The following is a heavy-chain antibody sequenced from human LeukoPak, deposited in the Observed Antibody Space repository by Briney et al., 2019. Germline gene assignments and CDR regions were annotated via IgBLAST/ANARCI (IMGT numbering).Heavy chain of an antibody. CDR3: AREKAAADPYHFDY. J-gene: IGHJ4*02. Sequence: GASVKVSCKASGYTSTGYYMHWVRQAPGQGLQWMGWINPNSGGTNYAQKFQDRVTMTRDTSISTAYMELSRLRSDDTAVYYCAREKAAADPYHFDYWGQGTLVTVSS. V-gene: IGHV1-2*02. D-gene: IGHD6-13*01. CDR2: INPNSGGT. CDR1: GYTSTGYY.